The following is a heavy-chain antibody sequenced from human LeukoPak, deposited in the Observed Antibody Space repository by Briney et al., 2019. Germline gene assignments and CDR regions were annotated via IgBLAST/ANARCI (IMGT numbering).Heavy chain of an antibody. V-gene: IGHV1-69*05. CDR3: ARADYDILTAL. CDR1: GYTFTGYY. J-gene: IGHJ4*02. Sequence: ASVKVSCKASGYTFTGYYMHWVRQAPGQGLEWMGGIIPIFGTANYAQKFQGRVTITTDESTSTAYMELSSLRSEDTAVYYCARADYDILTALWGQGTLVTVSS. D-gene: IGHD3-9*01. CDR2: IIPIFGTA.